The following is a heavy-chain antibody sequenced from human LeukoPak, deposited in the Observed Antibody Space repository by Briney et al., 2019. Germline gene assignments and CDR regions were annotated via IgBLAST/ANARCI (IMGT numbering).Heavy chain of an antibody. Sequence: SQTLSLTCTVSGGSISSGGYYWSWIRQPPGKGLEWIGYIYHSGSTYYNPSLKSRVTISVDRSKNQFSLKLSSVTAADTAIYYCARDGRSGYEDLWGPGTLVTVSS. CDR1: GGSISSGGYY. D-gene: IGHD5-12*01. V-gene: IGHV4-30-2*01. J-gene: IGHJ5*02. CDR3: ARDGRSGYEDL. CDR2: IYHSGST.